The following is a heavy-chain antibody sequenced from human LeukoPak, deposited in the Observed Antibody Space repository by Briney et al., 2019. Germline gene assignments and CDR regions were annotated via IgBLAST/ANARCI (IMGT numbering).Heavy chain of an antibody. V-gene: IGHV3-33*01. CDR2: IWYDGSEK. J-gene: IGHJ6*02. CDR3: ARVYGGLDV. Sequence: PGGSLRLSCAASRFTFSNFGMHWVRQAPGKGLEWVAVIWYDGSEKYHADSVKGRFTISRDNSKNSLYLQMNSLRAEDTAVYYCARVYGGLDVWGQGTTVTVSS. D-gene: IGHD4/OR15-4a*01. CDR1: RFTFSNFG.